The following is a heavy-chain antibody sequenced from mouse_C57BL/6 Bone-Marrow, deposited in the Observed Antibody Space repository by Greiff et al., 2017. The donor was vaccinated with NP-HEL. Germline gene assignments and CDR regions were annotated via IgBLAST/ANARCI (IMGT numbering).Heavy chain of an antibody. CDR3: ERRGYSSYGGAMDY. J-gene: IGHJ4*01. D-gene: IGHD1-1*01. CDR2: ISNLAYSI. Sequence: EVKLMESGGGLVQPGGSLKLSCAASGFTFSDYGMAWVRQAPRKGPEWVAFISNLAYSIYSADTVKGRFTISRDNAKNTLYLERSGLRSEDTAMYYCERRGYSSYGGAMDYWGQGTSVTVTS. CDR1: GFTFSDYG. V-gene: IGHV5-15*01.